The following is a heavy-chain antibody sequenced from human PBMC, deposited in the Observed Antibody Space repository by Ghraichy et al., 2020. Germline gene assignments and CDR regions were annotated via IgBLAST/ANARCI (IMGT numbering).Heavy chain of an antibody. J-gene: IGHJ4*02. CDR3: VVMAAAGRFDY. Sequence: SQTLSLTCAVYGGSFSGYYWSWIRQPPGKGLEWIGEINHSGSTNYNPSLKSRVTISVDTSKNQFSLKRSSVTAADTAVYYCVVMAAAGRFDYWGQGTLVTFSS. V-gene: IGHV4-34*01. CDR1: GGSFSGYY. CDR2: INHSGST. D-gene: IGHD6-13*01.